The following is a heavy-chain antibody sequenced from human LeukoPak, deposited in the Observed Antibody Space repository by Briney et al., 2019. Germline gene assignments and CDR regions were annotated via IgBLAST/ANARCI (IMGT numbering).Heavy chain of an antibody. CDR1: GYTFTSYG. CDR2: ISAYNGNT. V-gene: IGHV1-18*01. CDR3: ACYSDYGDYAFDY. J-gene: IGHJ4*02. Sequence: GASVKVSCKASGYTFTSYGISWVRQAPGQGLEWMGWISAYNGNTNYAQKLQGKVTMTTDTSTSTAYMELGSLRSDDTAVYYCACYSDYGDYAFDYWGQGTLVTVSS. D-gene: IGHD4-17*01.